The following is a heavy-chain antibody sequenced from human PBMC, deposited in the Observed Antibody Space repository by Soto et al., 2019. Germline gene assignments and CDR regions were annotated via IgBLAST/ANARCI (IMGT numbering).Heavy chain of an antibody. CDR2: TNYRSKWSY. CDR1: GDSVSSNSAA. CDR3: ARDGNWRLDY. J-gene: IGHJ4*02. V-gene: IGHV6-1*01. Sequence: SQTLSLTCDISGDSVSSNSAAWNWIRQSPSRGLEWLGRTNYRSKWSYDYAVSMKSRITISADTSKNQFSLHLTSMTAEDTAVYYCARDGNWRLDYWGQGALVTVSS. D-gene: IGHD1-1*01.